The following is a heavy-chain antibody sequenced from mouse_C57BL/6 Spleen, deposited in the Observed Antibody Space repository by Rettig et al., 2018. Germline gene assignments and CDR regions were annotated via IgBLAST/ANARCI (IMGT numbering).Heavy chain of an antibody. V-gene: IGHV14-2*01. D-gene: IGHD2-3*01. CDR2: IDPEDGET. CDR3: ADGYSLAY. J-gene: IGHJ3*01. Sequence: WIGRIDPEDGETKYAPKFQGKATITADTSSNTAYLQLSSLTSEDTAVYYCADGYSLAYWGQGTLVTVSA.